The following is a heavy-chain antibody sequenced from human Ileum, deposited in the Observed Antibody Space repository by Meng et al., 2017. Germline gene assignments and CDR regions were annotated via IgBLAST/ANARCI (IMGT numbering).Heavy chain of an antibody. J-gene: IGHJ4*02. CDR2: FVNYVDT. Sequence: QVLILQSGPEVKKPGASVRVYCKASGYTFGSYGICWVRQAPGQGLEWMGWFVNYVDTYPAPKFQGRVTMTTDTHTNTAFMELRSLTSDDTAVYYCASGTPGRSYCDYWGQGTLVTVSS. CDR1: GYTFGSYG. V-gene: IGHV1-18*01. CDR3: ASGTPGRSYCDY. D-gene: IGHD2-15*01.